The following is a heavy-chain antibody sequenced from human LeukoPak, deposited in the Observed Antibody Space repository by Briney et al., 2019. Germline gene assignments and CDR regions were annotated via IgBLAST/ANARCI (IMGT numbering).Heavy chain of an antibody. CDR2: INHSGST. J-gene: IGHJ6*03. CDR3: ARTGPWYYYYYYMDV. V-gene: IGHV4-34*01. D-gene: IGHD1-1*01. CDR1: GGSFSGYY. Sequence: PSETLSLTCAVYGGSFSGYYWSWIRQPPGKGLEWIGEINHSGSTNYNPSLKSRVTISVDTSKNQFSLKLSSVTAADTAVYYCARTGPWYYYYYYMDVWGKGTTVTVSS.